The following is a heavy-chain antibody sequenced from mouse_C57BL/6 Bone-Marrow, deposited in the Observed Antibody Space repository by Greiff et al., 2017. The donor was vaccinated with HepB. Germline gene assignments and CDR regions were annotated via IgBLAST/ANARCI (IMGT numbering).Heavy chain of an antibody. CDR2: IYPRSGNT. J-gene: IGHJ1*03. CDR3: ARDYYGSSYVGFDV. D-gene: IGHD1-1*01. CDR1: GYTFTSYG. Sequence: QVQLQQSGAELARPGASVKLSCKASGYTFTSYGISWVKQRTGQGLEWIGEIYPRSGNTYYNEKFKGKATLTADKSSSTAYMELRSLTSEDSAVYFCARDYYGSSYVGFDVWGTGTTVTVSS. V-gene: IGHV1-81*01.